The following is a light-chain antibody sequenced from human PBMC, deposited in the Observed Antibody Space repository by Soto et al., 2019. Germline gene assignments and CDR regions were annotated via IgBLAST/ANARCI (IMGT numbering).Light chain of an antibody. V-gene: IGKV3-11*01. CDR1: QSVSTY. Sequence: ETVLTQSPATLSLSPGERAIISCRASQSVSTYLAWYQQKPGQAPRLLIYDASNRATGIPARFSGSGSGTDFTLTISSLEPEDFAVYYCQQRSSWPLTFGGGTKVEIK. CDR2: DAS. J-gene: IGKJ4*01. CDR3: QQRSSWPLT.